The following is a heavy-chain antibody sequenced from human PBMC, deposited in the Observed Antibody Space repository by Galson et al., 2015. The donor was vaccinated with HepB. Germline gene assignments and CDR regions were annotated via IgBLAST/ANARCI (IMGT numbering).Heavy chain of an antibody. V-gene: IGHV3-21*01. CDR3: ARAFLGHYDSSGPPHW. D-gene: IGHD3-22*01. CDR2: ISSSSSYI. CDR1: GFTFSSYS. J-gene: IGHJ4*02. Sequence: SLRLSCAASGFTFSSYSMNWVRQAPGKGLEWVSSISSSSSYIYYADSVKGRFTISRDNAKNSLYLQMNSLRAEDTAVYYCARAFLGHYDSSGPPHWWGQGTLVTVSS.